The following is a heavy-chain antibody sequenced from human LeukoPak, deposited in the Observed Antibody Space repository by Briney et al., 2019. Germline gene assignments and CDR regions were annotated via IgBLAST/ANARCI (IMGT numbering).Heavy chain of an antibody. CDR3: ARGSTYSSGWYTGFDY. Sequence: GGSLRLSCAASGFTFSSYEMNWVRQAPGKGLEWVSSITSSSSYIYYADSVKGRFTISRDNAKKSVYLQMNSLRAEDTAVYYCARGSTYSSGWYTGFDYWGQGTLVTVSS. CDR1: GFTFSSYE. J-gene: IGHJ4*02. D-gene: IGHD6-19*01. CDR2: ITSSSSYI. V-gene: IGHV3-21*01.